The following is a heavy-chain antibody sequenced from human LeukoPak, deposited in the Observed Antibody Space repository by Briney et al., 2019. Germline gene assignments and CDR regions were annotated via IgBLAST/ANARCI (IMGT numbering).Heavy chain of an antibody. V-gene: IGHV1-2*02. CDR1: GYTLIDYY. D-gene: IGHD3-10*01. CDR3: TRGGDDEGPNYFDY. CDR2: INLNSGGT. J-gene: IGHJ4*02. Sequence: GASVKVSCKASGYTLIDYYMQWVRQAPGHGLEWMGWINLNSGGTHYVQKFQGRVTMTRDTSINTAYMELSGLRSDDTAVYYCTRGGDDEGPNYFDYWGQGTLVTVSS.